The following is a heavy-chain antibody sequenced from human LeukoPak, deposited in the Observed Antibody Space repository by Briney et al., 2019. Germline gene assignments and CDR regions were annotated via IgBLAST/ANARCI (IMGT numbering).Heavy chain of an antibody. CDR1: VFTSYVYD. CDR2: IYIGGST. CDR3: ARQYCSGGSWYGSAFDI. J-gene: IGHJ3*02. D-gene: IGHD2-15*01. V-gene: IGHV3-53*01. Sequence: GGSLRLSCVPSVFTSYVYDISTGSEALGKRVECGSVIYIGGSTYYADSVKGRFTITRDKSKNTLYLQINSLRAEDTAVYYCARQYCSGGSWYGSAFDIWGEGTMVTVSS.